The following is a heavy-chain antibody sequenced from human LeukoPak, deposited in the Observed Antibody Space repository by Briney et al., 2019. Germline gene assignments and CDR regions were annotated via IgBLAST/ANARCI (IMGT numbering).Heavy chain of an antibody. V-gene: IGHV3-11*01. Sequence: TGGSLRLSCAASGFTFSDYYMSWIRQAPGKGLEWVSYISSSGSTIYYADSVKGRFTISRDNAKNSLYLQMNSLRAEDTAVYYCARDSGNLTPKSLFDYWGQGTLVTVSS. D-gene: IGHD3-9*01. CDR1: GFTFSDYY. J-gene: IGHJ4*02. CDR2: ISSSGSTI. CDR3: ARDSGNLTPKSLFDY.